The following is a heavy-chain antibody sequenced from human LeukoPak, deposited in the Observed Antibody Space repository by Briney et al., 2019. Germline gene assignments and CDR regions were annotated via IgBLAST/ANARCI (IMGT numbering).Heavy chain of an antibody. CDR1: GGSFSGYY. CDR2: INHSGST. Sequence: PSETLSLTCAVYGGSFSGYYWSWIRQPPGKGLEWIGEINHSGSTNYNPSLKSRVTISVDTSKNQFSLKLSSVTAADTAVYYCARRPHPLPNWYTRRYYDILTGAYYFDYWGQGTLVTVSS. D-gene: IGHD3-9*01. J-gene: IGHJ4*02. CDR3: ARRPHPLPNWYTRRYYDILTGAYYFDY. V-gene: IGHV4-34*01.